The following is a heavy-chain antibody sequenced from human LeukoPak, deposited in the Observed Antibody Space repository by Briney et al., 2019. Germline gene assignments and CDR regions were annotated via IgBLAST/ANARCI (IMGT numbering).Heavy chain of an antibody. D-gene: IGHD5-18*01. Sequence: GGSLRLSCAASGFTVSSNYMSWVRQAPGKGLEWVSVIYSGGSTYYADSVKGRFTISRHNSKNTLYLQMNSLRAEDTAVYYCARASSGYSYGHYFDYWGQGTLVAVSS. CDR1: GFTVSSNY. CDR3: ARASSGYSYGHYFDY. V-gene: IGHV3-66*02. CDR2: IYSGGST. J-gene: IGHJ4*02.